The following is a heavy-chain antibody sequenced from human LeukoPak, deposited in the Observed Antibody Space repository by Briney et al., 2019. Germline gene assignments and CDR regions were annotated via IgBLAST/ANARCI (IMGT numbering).Heavy chain of an antibody. CDR1: GFTFSSYS. CDR3: ARDTAPYYYYMDV. CDR2: ISSSSSTI. Sequence: GGSLRLSCAASGFTFSSYSMNWVRQAPGKGLEWVSYISSSSSTIYYADSVKGRFTISRDNAKNSLYLQMNSLRAEDTAVYYCARDTAPYYYYMDVWGKGTTVTVSS. D-gene: IGHD2-21*02. J-gene: IGHJ6*03. V-gene: IGHV3-48*04.